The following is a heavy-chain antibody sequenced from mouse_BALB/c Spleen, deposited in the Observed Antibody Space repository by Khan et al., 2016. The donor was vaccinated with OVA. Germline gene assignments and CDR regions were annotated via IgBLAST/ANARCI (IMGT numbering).Heavy chain of an antibody. CDR3: ARAYYGNYREAMDY. V-gene: IGHV2-6-7*01. D-gene: IGHD2-10*01. CDR1: GFSLTGYG. Sequence: QVQLKESGPGLVAPSQSLSITCTVSGFSLTGYGVNWVRQPPGKGLEWLGMIWGDGSTDYNSALKSRLNLTKDNSKSQVFIKMNSLQTDDTARYYCARAYYGNYREAMDYWGQGTSVTVSS. CDR2: IWGDGST. J-gene: IGHJ4*01.